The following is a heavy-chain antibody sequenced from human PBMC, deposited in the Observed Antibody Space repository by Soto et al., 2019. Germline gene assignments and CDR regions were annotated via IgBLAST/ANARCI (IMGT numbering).Heavy chain of an antibody. V-gene: IGHV1-18*01. CDR3: ASWSTPDNPYY. J-gene: IGHJ4*02. CDR1: GYTFTSYG. CDR2: ISAYNGNT. Sequence: ASVKVSCKASGYTFTSYGIIWVRQAPGQGLEWMGWISAYNGNTNYAQKLQGRVTMTTDTSTSTAYMELRSLRSDDTAVYYCASWSTPDNPYYWGQGTLVTVSS. D-gene: IGHD1-20*01.